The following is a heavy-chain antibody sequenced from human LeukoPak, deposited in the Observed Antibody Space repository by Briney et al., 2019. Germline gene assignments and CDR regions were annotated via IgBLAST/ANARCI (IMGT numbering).Heavy chain of an antibody. J-gene: IGHJ4*02. CDR3: ARDRLTSGSYFFDY. CDR1: GFTFGDYA. CDR2: ISGRSSTT. V-gene: IGHV3-48*01. Sequence: GRSLRLSCTTSGFTFGDYAMAWVRQAPGKGLEWISYISGRSSTTYYADSVRGRFTMSRDNAKNSMYLQMNSLRAEDTAVYYCARDRLTSGSYFFDYWGQGTLVTVSS. D-gene: IGHD1-26*01.